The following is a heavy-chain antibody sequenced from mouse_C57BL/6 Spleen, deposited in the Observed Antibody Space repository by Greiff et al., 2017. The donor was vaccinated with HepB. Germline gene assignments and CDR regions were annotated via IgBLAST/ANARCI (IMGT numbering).Heavy chain of an antibody. V-gene: IGHV1-80*01. D-gene: IGHD2-4*01. Sequence: QVQLQQSGAELVKPGASVKISCKASGYAFSSYWMNWVKQRPGKGLEWIGQIDPGDGDTNYNGKFKGKATLTADKSSSTAYMQLSSLTSEDSAVYFCARRGYDYGDAMAYWGQGTSVTVSS. CDR3: ARRGYDYGDAMAY. CDR1: GYAFSSYW. CDR2: IDPGDGDT. J-gene: IGHJ4*01.